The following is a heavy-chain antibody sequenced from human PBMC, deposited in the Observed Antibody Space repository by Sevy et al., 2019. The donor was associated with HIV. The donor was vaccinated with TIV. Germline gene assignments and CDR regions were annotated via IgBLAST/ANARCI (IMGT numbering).Heavy chain of an antibody. Sequence: ASVEVSCKASGYTFTGYYMHWVRQAPGLGLEWMGWINPNSGGTKYAQKFQDRVTMTRDTSISTAYMELSRLKSDDTAVYYCTRGPSGFSGSDLAYWGQGTLVTVSS. D-gene: IGHD3-22*01. J-gene: IGHJ4*02. V-gene: IGHV1-2*02. CDR2: INPNSGGT. CDR3: TRGPSGFSGSDLAY. CDR1: GYTFTGYY.